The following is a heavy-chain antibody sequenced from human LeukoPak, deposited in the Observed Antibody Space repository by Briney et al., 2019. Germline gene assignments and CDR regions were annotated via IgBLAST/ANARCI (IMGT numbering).Heavy chain of an antibody. CDR2: ISWNSANI. V-gene: IGHV3-9*03. CDR3: VKDTSGASQYFQY. CDR1: GFTFDNHA. Sequence: GKSLRLSCAAFGFTFDNHAMHWVRQAPGKGLEWVSSISWNSANIAYADSVKGRFTISRDNAKNSLYLQMNSLRPEDMALYYCVKDTSGASQYFQYWGHGTVVTVSS. D-gene: IGHD2-15*01. J-gene: IGHJ1*01.